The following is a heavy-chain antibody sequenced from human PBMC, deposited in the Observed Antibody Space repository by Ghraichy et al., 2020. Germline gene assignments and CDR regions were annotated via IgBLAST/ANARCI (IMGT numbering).Heavy chain of an antibody. V-gene: IGHV3-64D*06. CDR2: ISNNGGST. D-gene: IGHD3-10*01. J-gene: IGHJ4*02. CDR3: VKDYGYGSAY. Sequence: GGSLRLSCSASGFTFSSYGMHWVRQAPGKGLEYVSGISNNGGSTYYADSVKGRFTISRDNSKNMLYLQMSSLRAEDTAVYYCVKDYGYGSAYWGQGTLVTVSS. CDR1: GFTFSSYG.